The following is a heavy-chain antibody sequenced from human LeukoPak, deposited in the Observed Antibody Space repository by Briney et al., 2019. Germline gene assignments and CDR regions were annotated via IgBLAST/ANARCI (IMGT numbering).Heavy chain of an antibody. V-gene: IGHV3-23*01. D-gene: IGHD3-22*01. CDR2: ISGSGGST. CDR3: AKDRRYYDSSGYPPGGFDY. J-gene: IGHJ4*02. Sequence: GGSLRLSCAASGFTFSSYAMSWVRQAPGKGLEWVSAISGSGGSTYYADSVKGRFTISRDNSKNTLYLQMNSLRAEDTAVYYCAKDRRYYDSSGYPPGGFDYWGQGTLVTVSS. CDR1: GFTFSSYA.